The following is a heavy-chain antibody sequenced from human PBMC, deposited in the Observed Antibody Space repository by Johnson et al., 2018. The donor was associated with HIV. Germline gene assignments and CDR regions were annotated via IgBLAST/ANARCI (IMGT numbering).Heavy chain of an antibody. Sequence: HVQLVESGGGLVQPGGSLRLSCAASGFTVSSNYMSWVRQAPGKGLEWVAVISYDGSSKYYADSVKGRFTISRDNSKNTLYVQMNTLRAEDTAVYYCARGRGLQFLEWPTGLWSAFDIWGQGTMVTVSS. D-gene: IGHD3-3*01. CDR3: ARGRGLQFLEWPTGLWSAFDI. J-gene: IGHJ3*02. CDR2: ISYDGSSK. V-gene: IGHV3-30-3*01. CDR1: GFTVSSNY.